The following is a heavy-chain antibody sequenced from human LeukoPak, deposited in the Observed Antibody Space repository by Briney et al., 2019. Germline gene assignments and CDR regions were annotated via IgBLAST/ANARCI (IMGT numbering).Heavy chain of an antibody. D-gene: IGHD7-27*01. CDR2: ISGSGGST. CDR1: GFTFTTYW. J-gene: IGHJ4*02. V-gene: IGHV3-23*01. CDR3: AKEGRNWGRDCFDS. Sequence: GGSLRLSCAASGFTFTTYWMHLVRQAPGKGLEWVSAISGSGGSTYYADSVKGRFTISRDNSKNTLYLQMNSLRAADTDVYYCAKEGRNWGRDCFDSWGQGTLVTVYS.